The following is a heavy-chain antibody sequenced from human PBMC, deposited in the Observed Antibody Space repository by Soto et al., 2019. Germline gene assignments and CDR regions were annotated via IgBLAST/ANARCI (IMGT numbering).Heavy chain of an antibody. J-gene: IGHJ5*02. CDR3: GKDNDGPLGP. CDR2: ISSDGSDK. V-gene: IGHV3-30*18. D-gene: IGHD3-16*01. Sequence: QSGGSLRLSCAVSGFSVSANGMHWVRQAPGKGLEWVAFISSDGSDKDYTDSVKSRFTISRDESQSTLYLQMDSLRDEDTAVYYCGKDNDGPLGPLGQGTLVTVSS. CDR1: GFSVSANG.